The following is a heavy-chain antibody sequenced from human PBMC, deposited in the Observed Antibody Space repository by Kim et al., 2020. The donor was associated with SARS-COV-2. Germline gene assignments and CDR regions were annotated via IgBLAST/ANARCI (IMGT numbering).Heavy chain of an antibody. V-gene: IGHV4-34*01. CDR3: ARGGYYYGSGSPGWFDP. J-gene: IGHJ5*02. Sequence: LKSRVTISVDTSKNQFSLKLSSVTAADTAVYYCARGGYYYGSGSPGWFDPWGQGTLVTVSS. D-gene: IGHD3-10*01.